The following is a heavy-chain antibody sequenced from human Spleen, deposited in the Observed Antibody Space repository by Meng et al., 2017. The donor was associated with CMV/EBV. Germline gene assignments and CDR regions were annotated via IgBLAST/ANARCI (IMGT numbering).Heavy chain of an antibody. CDR1: GGSISSGDYY. CDR2: IYYSGST. D-gene: IGHD3-10*01. CDR3: ASGFTMVRGVPDWYFDL. V-gene: IGHV4-30-4*08. J-gene: IGHJ2*01. Sequence: QVQLQEAGPGLVKPSQTLSLTCTVSGGSISSGDYYWSWIRQPPGKGLEWIGYIYYSGSTYYNPSLKSRVTISVDTPKNQFSLKLSSVTAADTAVYYCASGFTMVRGVPDWYFDLWGRGTLVTVSS.